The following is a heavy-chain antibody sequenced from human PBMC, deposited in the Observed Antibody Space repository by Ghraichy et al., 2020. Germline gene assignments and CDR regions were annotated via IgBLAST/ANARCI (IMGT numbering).Heavy chain of an antibody. D-gene: IGHD6-6*01. V-gene: IGHV3-48*03. CDR1: GFTFSSYE. J-gene: IGHJ2*01. CDR2: ISSSGSTI. CDR3: ARDWMYSSSSGYFDL. Sequence: GGSLRLSCAASGFTFSSYEMNWVRQAPGKGLEWVSYISSSGSTIYYADSVKGRFTISRDNAKNSLYLQMNSLRAEDTAVYYCARDWMYSSSSGYFDLWGRGTLVTVSS.